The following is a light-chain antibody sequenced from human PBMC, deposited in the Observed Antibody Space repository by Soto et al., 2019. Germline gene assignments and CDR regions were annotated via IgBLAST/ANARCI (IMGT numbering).Light chain of an antibody. V-gene: IGKV3-20*01. CDR1: QSISSDS. CDR2: GTS. Sequence: EIVLTQSPGTLSLSPGERATLYCRASQSISSDSLAWYQQRPGQPPRRLIYGTSSRATGIPDRFGGSGSGIDFTLTISRLEPEDFAVYYCQRNAFGQGTKLEI. CDR3: QRNA. J-gene: IGKJ2*01.